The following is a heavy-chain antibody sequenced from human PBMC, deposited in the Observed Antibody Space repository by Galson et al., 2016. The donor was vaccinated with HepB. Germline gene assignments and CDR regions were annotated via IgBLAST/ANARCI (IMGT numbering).Heavy chain of an antibody. CDR1: GYTFNTYN. CDR2: IKPSGGNP. V-gene: IGHV1-46*02. J-gene: IGHJ4*02. CDR3: ARELDHSFYFDY. Sequence: SVKVSCKASGYTFNTYNMHWVRQAPGKGLEWMGIIKPSGGNPIYAQKFQDRITMTRDTSTSTVYMELISLRSEDTAVSYCARELDHSFYFDYWGQGTLLTVSS. D-gene: IGHD1-14*01.